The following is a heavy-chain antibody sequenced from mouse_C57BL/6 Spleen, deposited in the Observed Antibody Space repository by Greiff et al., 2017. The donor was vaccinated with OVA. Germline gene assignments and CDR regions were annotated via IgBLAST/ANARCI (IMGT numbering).Heavy chain of an antibody. D-gene: IGHD3-3*01. J-gene: IGHJ4*01. V-gene: IGHV1-69*01. CDR3: ARLEGRGAMDY. CDR2: IDPSDSYT. Sequence: QVQLQQPGAELVMPGASVKLSCKASGYTFTSYWMHWVKQRPGQGLEWIGEIDPSDSYTNYNQKFKGKSTLTVDKASSTAYMQLSSLTSEDSAVYDCARLEGRGAMDYWGQGTSVTVSS. CDR1: GYTFTSYW.